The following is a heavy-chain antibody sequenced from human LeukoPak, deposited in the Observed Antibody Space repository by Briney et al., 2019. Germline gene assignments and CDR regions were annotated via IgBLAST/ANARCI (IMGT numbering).Heavy chain of an antibody. D-gene: IGHD3-10*01. V-gene: IGHV1-46*01. CDR1: GYTFTSDY. Sequence: ASVKVSCKXSGYTFTSDYMHWVQQAPGQGLEWMGIINPSGGSTSYAQKFQGRVTMTRDTSTSTVYMELSSLRSEDTAVYYCAREGRITMVLDPWGQGTLVTVSS. J-gene: IGHJ5*02. CDR3: AREGRITMVLDP. CDR2: INPSGGST.